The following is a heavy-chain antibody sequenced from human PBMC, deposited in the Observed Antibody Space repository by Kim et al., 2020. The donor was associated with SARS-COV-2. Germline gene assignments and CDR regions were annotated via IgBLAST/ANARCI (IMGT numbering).Heavy chain of an antibody. J-gene: IGHJ4*02. CDR1: GFTFSTYW. CDR3: ARDAKRELLWFGEIGNYYFDD. D-gene: IGHD3-10*01. Sequence: GGSLRLSCAASGFTFSTYWMTWVRQAPGKGLEWVANIKKDGSEEYYVDSVKGRFIISRDNAKNSLYLQMNSLRAEDTAVYYCARDAKRELLWFGEIGNYYFDDCGQGILVTVSS. V-gene: IGHV3-7*03. CDR2: IKKDGSEE.